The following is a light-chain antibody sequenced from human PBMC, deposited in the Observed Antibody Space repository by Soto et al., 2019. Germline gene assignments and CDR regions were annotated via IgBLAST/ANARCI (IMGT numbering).Light chain of an antibody. CDR2: GAS. V-gene: IGKV3-20*01. CDR1: QSVSSSY. J-gene: IGKJ2*01. CDR3: QQYASSPVYT. Sequence: EIVLTQSPGTLSLSPGERATLSCRASQSVSSSYLAWYQQKHGQAPRLLIYGASSRATGIPDRFSGSGSGTDFTLTISRLEPEDFAVYYCQQYASSPVYTFGQGTKLEIK.